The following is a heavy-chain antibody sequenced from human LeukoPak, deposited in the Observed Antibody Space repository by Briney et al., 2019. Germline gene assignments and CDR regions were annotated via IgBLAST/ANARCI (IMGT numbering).Heavy chain of an antibody. CDR1: GGSISSGGYY. CDR2: IYYSGST. CDR3: ARDHQQRAAGTSMWDYYYGMDV. D-gene: IGHD6-13*01. V-gene: IGHV4-31*03. J-gene: IGHJ6*02. Sequence: SGTLSLTCTVSGGSISSGGYYWSWIRQHPGKGLEWIGYIYYSGSTYYNPSLKSRVTISVDTSKNQFSLKLSSVTAADTAVYYCARDHQQRAAGTSMWDYYYGMDVWGQGTTVTVSS.